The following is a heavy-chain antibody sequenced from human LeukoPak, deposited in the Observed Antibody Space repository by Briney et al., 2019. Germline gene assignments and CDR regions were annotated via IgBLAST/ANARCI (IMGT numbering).Heavy chain of an antibody. CDR2: IKQDGSET. J-gene: IGHJ6*04. D-gene: IGHD4-23*01. CDR1: GFTFSSYL. V-gene: IGHV3-7*01. Sequence: PGGSLRLSCAASGFTFSSYLMTWVRQAPGKGLEWVANIKQDGSETYYVDSVKGRFTISRDNAKNSVYLQVNSLRVEDTAVYYCVRDRGGGMDVWGKGITVTVSS. CDR3: VRDRGGGMDV.